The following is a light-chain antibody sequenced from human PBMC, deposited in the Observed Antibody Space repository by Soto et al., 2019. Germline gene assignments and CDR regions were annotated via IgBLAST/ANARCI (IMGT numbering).Light chain of an antibody. Sequence: QSALTQPASVSGSPGQWITISCTGTSSDIGGYDYVSWYEQYPGKVPKLMIYDVTNRASGVPSRFSASKSGDTASLTISGLQAEDEADYYCSSYTSTSTLVVFGGGTQLTVL. CDR2: DVT. CDR3: SSYTSTSTLVV. J-gene: IGLJ2*01. V-gene: IGLV2-14*01. CDR1: SSDIGGYDY.